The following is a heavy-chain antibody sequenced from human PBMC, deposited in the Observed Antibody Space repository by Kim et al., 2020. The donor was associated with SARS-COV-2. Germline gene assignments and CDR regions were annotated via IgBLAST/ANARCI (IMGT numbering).Heavy chain of an antibody. Sequence: YYNQSLKSRVPISVDTSNNQFSLKLRSVTAADTAVYYCAKTGYSSSWYVGYWGQGTLVTVSS. V-gene: IGHV4-39*01. CDR3: AKTGYSSSWYVGY. J-gene: IGHJ4*02. D-gene: IGHD6-13*01.